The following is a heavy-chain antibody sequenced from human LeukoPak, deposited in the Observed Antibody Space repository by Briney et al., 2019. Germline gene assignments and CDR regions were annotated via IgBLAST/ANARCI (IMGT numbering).Heavy chain of an antibody. CDR1: GFAFRNYA. CDR3: AKGSSGGRPYYFDY. D-gene: IGHD3-22*01. Sequence: GGSLRLSCVASGFAFRNYAMSWVRQSPGKGLEWISAISNDGVYTYHADSVKGRLTISRDNSKNTLYLQMDSLRAEDTAIYYCAKGSSGGRPYYFDYWGQGTLVTVSS. CDR2: ISNDGVYT. J-gene: IGHJ4*02. V-gene: IGHV3-23*01.